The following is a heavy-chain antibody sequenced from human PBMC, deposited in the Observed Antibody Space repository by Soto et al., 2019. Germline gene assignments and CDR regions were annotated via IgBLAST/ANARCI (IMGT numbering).Heavy chain of an antibody. D-gene: IGHD3-10*02. V-gene: IGHV4-28*01. J-gene: IGHJ4*02. CDR2: VYSRGHT. CDR3: GMLRGRSFFDY. Sequence: QVQLQESGPGLVKPSDTLSLTCAVSGHSISSGIWWGWVRQPPGKGLEWIGSVYSRGHTYYNPSLESRVTMSVDTSKNQHSLRLTSVTAADTAVYYCGMLRGRSFFDYWGQGILVTVSS. CDR1: GHSISSGIW.